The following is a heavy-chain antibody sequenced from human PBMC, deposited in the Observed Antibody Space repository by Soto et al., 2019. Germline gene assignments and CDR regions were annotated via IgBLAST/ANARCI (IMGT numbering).Heavy chain of an antibody. V-gene: IGHV3-53*01. Sequence: EVQLVESGGGLIQPGGSLRLSCAASGFTVSSNYMSWVRQAPGKGLEWVSVIYSGGSTYYADSVKGRFTISRDNSKNTLYLQMNSRRAGDTAVYYCARDRVESGYSGYFQHWGQGTMVTVSS. CDR3: ARDRVESGYSGYFQH. J-gene: IGHJ1*01. CDR2: IYSGGST. D-gene: IGHD3-22*01. CDR1: GFTVSSNY.